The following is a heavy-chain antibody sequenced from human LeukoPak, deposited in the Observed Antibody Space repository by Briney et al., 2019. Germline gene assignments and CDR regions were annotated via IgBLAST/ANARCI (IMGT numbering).Heavy chain of an antibody. CDR3: ARTNNSGWYYFDY. CDR2: IYPGDSDT. V-gene: IGHV5-51*01. D-gene: IGHD6-19*01. CDR1: GYSFSKYW. J-gene: IGHJ4*02. Sequence: GESLKISCKGSGYSFSKYWIGWVRQMPGKGLEWMGIIYPGDSDTRYSPSFQGQVTISADKSISTAYLQWNSLKASDTAIYYCARTNNSGWYYFDYWGQGTLVTVSS.